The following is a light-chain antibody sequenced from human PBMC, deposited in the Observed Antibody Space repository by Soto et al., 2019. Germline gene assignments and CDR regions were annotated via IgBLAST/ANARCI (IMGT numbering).Light chain of an antibody. Sequence: QSALTQPRSVSGSPGQSVTISCTGTSSDVGGYNYVSWYQQHPGKAPKLMIYDVSKRPSGVPDRFSGSKSGNTASLTISGLQAEDEADYYCCSYAGSYPYVFXTGT. J-gene: IGLJ1*01. CDR2: DVS. CDR3: CSYAGSYPYV. V-gene: IGLV2-11*01. CDR1: SSDVGGYNY.